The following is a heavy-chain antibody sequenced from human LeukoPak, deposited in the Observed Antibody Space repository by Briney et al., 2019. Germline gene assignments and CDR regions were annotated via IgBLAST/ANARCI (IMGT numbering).Heavy chain of an antibody. Sequence: SETLSLTCTVSGGSISSYYWSWIRQPPGKGLEWIGYIYYSGSTNYNPSLKSRVTISVDTSKNQFSLKLSSVTAADTAVYYCARVGYSYGPYYYYGMDVWGQGTTVTASS. J-gene: IGHJ6*02. V-gene: IGHV4-59*01. CDR3: ARVGYSYGPYYYYGMDV. CDR2: IYYSGST. CDR1: GGSISSYY. D-gene: IGHD5-18*01.